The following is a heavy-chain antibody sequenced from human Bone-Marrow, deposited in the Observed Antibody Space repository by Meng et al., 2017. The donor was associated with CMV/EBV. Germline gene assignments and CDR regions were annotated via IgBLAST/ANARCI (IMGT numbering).Heavy chain of an antibody. CDR1: YY. D-gene: IGHD3-22*01. J-gene: IGHJ4*02. CDR2: IYYSGST. CDR3: ARGRNYYDSSGYYSASGGDFDY. Sequence: YYWSWIRQPPGTGLEWIGYIYYSGSTNYNPSLKSRVTISVDTSKNQFSLKLSSVTAADTAVYYCARGRNYYDSSGYYSASGGDFDYWGQGTLVTVSS. V-gene: IGHV4-59*01.